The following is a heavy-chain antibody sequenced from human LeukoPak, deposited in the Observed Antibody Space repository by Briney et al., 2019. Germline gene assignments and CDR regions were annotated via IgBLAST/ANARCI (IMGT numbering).Heavy chain of an antibody. CDR2: MSGSGGTT. D-gene: IGHD1-1*01. V-gene: IGHV3-23*01. CDR1: GFTLSSYA. Sequence: PGGSLRLSCAASGFTLSSYAMSWVRQAPGKGLEWVSTMSGSGGTTYYADSVKGRFTISRDNSKNTLYLQMKSLRAEDTAVYYCWYNKATAFDIWGQGTMVTVSS. CDR3: WYNKATAFDI. J-gene: IGHJ3*02.